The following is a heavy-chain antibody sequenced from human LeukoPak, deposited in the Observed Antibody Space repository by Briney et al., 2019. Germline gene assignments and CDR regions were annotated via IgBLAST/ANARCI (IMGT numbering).Heavy chain of an antibody. J-gene: IGHJ4*02. CDR2: IKQDGSEQ. CDR1: GFTFSSFW. Sequence: GGSLRLSCAASGFTFSSFWMSWVRQAPGKGLEWVANIKQDGSEQHYVDSVKGRFTISRDNAKNSVYLQMNSLRAEDTAVYYCAREPPLGVVVPAAILGGGDWGQGTLVTVSS. V-gene: IGHV3-7*01. CDR3: AREPPLGVVVPAAILGGGD. D-gene: IGHD2-2*02.